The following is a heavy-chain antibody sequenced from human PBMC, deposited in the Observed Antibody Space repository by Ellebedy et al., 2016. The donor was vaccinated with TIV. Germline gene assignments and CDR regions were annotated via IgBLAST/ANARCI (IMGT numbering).Heavy chain of an antibody. CDR1: GGSISSSSYY. V-gene: IGHV4-39*01. CDR2: IYYSGST. J-gene: IGHJ3*02. CDR3: AINPPYDAFDI. Sequence: GSLRLXXTVSGGSISSSSYYWGWIRQPPGKGLEWIGSIYYSGSTYYNPSLKSRVTISVDTSKNQFSLKLSSVTAADTAVYYCAINPPYDAFDIWGQGTMVTVSS.